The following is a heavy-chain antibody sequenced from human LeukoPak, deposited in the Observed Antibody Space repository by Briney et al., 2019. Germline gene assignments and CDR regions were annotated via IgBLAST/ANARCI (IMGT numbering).Heavy chain of an antibody. CDR3: ARYGREWSPDAFDI. V-gene: IGHV4-39*01. CDR2: IYYSGST. Sequence: PSESLSLTCTVSGGSISSSSYYWGWIRQPPGKGLEWIGSIYYSGSTYYNPSLKSRVTISVDTSKNQFSLKLSSVTAADTAVYYCARYGREWSPDAFDIWGQGTMVTVSS. CDR1: GGSISSSSYY. J-gene: IGHJ3*02. D-gene: IGHD3-3*01.